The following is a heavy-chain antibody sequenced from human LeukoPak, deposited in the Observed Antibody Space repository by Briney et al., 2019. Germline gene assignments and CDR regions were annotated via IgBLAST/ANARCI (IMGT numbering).Heavy chain of an antibody. Sequence: ASVKVSCKASGYTFTSYDINWVRQATGQGLEWMGWMNPNSGNTGYAQKLQGRVTMTTDTSTSTAYMELRSLRSDDTAVYYCARGVAMVRGVGLFHFDYWGRGTLVTVSS. J-gene: IGHJ4*02. CDR3: ARGVAMVRGVGLFHFDY. V-gene: IGHV1-8*02. CDR2: MNPNSGNT. D-gene: IGHD3-10*01. CDR1: GYTFTSYD.